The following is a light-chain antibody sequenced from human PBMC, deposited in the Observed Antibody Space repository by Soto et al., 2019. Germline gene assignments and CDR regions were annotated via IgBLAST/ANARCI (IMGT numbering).Light chain of an antibody. CDR1: QSVLYSSNNKNY. CDR3: QQNYSGPLT. Sequence: DIVMTQSPDSLAVSLGERATINCKSSQSVLYSSNNKNYLAWYQQKPGQPPKLLISLASTRESAVPDRFNGSGSCTHFTLALMSRQAGDGQVYNCQQNYSGPLTFGGATNVEIK. V-gene: IGKV4-1*01. CDR2: LAS. J-gene: IGKJ4*01.